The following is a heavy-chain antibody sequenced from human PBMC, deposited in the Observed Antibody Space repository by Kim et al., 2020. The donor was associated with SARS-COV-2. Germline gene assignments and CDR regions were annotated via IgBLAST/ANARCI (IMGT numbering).Heavy chain of an antibody. Sequence: SETLSLTCAVYGGSFSGYYWSWIRQSTGRGLEWIGEINHSGSTNYIPSLKSRVTISLDTSKNQFSLKLNSVTAADTAVYYCARGLGYYDSSGYYAYWGQG. J-gene: IGHJ4*02. CDR2: INHSGST. V-gene: IGHV4-34*01. CDR3: ARGLGYYDSSGYYAY. D-gene: IGHD3-22*01. CDR1: GGSFSGYY.